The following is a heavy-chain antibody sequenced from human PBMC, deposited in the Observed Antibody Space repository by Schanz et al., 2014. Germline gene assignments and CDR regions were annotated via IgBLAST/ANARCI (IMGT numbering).Heavy chain of an antibody. V-gene: IGHV3-23*01. Sequence: EVQLLDSGGGLVQPGGSLGLSCVVSGFTVSSDHMSWVRQAPGKGLEWVSALSGSGGSTYYADSVKGRFTISRDNSKNTLYLQMNSLRAEDTAVYYCARGTDWNLHYWGQGALVTVSS. J-gene: IGHJ4*02. CDR1: GFTVSSDH. CDR3: ARGTDWNLHY. D-gene: IGHD1-1*01. CDR2: LSGSGGST.